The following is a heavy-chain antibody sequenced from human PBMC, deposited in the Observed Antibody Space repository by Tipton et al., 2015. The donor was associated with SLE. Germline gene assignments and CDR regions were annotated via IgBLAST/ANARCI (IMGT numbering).Heavy chain of an antibody. D-gene: IGHD3-10*01. CDR1: GYTFTSYG. CDR3: ARDANYYGSGSYPY. V-gene: IGHV1-18*01. CDR2: ISAHNGNT. J-gene: IGHJ4*02. Sequence: QLVQSGAEVKKPGASVKVSCKASGYTFTSYGISWVRQAPGQGLEWMGWISAHNGNTNYAQKLQGRVTMTTDTSTSTAYMELRSLRSDDTAVYYCARDANYYGSGSYPYWGQGTLVTVSS.